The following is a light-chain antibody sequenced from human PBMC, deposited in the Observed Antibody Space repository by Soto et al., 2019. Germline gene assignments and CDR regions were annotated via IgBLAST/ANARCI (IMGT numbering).Light chain of an antibody. CDR2: DAS. Sequence: DIQMTQSPPSLSASVGDRVTITCQASQDISKFLNWYQKKPGKPPKVLIYDASNLQTGVPSRFSGRGSGTEFTFTISSLQPDDSGTYYCQQYDDLPITFGQGTRREIK. CDR3: QQYDDLPIT. V-gene: IGKV1-33*01. J-gene: IGKJ5*01. CDR1: QDISKF.